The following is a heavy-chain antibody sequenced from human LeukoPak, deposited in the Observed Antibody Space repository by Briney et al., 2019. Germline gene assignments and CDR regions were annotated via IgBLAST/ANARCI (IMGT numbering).Heavy chain of an antibody. Sequence: GGSLRLSCAASGFTFSSYWMHWVRQAPGKGLVWVSRINSDGSSTSYADSVKGRFTISRDNAKNTLYLQMNSLRAEDTAVYYCARAGGYSGYGDAFDIWGQGTMVTVSS. V-gene: IGHV3-74*01. CDR3: ARAGGYSGYGDAFDI. CDR1: GFTFSSYW. CDR2: INSDGSST. J-gene: IGHJ3*02. D-gene: IGHD5-12*01.